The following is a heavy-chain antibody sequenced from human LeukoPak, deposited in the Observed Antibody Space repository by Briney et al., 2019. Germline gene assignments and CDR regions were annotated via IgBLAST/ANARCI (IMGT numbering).Heavy chain of an antibody. J-gene: IGHJ4*02. CDR3: AREDSGAVALDY. Sequence: GGSLRLSCAASEFTFSSYWMHWVRQAPGKGLVWVSRINSDGSSTTYADSVKGRFTISRDNAMNTLYLQMNSLRAEDTAVYYCAREDSGAVALDYWGQGALVTVSS. CDR1: EFTFSSYW. V-gene: IGHV3-74*01. CDR2: INSDGSST. D-gene: IGHD6-19*01.